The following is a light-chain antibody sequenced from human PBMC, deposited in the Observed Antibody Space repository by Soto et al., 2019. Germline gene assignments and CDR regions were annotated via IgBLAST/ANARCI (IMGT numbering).Light chain of an antibody. J-gene: IGKJ1*01. CDR2: DAS. CDR3: QQYNSYSRT. CDR1: QSISSW. Sequence: DIRVTQSPSTLSASVGDRVTITCRASQSISSWLAWYQQKPGRAPKLLIQDASTLESGVPSRFSGSGSGTEFTLTISSLQPDDFATYYCQQYNSYSRTFGQGTKVEIK. V-gene: IGKV1-5*01.